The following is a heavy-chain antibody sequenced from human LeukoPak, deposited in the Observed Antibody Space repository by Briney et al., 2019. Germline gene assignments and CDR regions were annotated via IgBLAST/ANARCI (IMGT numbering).Heavy chain of an antibody. CDR3: TRDLVAGNKAPNWFDP. Sequence: GGSLRLSCAASGFTFSSYAMSWVRQAPGKGLEWVGFIRSKAYGGTTEYAASVKGRFTISRDDSKSIAYLQMNSLKTEDTAVYYCTRDLVAGNKAPNWFDPWGQGTLVTVSS. CDR1: GFTFSSYA. D-gene: IGHD6-19*01. J-gene: IGHJ5*02. CDR2: IRSKAYGGTT. V-gene: IGHV3-49*04.